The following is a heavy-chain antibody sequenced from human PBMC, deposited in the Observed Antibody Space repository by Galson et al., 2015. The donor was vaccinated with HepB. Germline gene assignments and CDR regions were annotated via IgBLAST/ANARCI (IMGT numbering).Heavy chain of an antibody. J-gene: IGHJ4*02. CDR2: ISGGGDTT. V-gene: IGHV3-23*01. D-gene: IGHD1-1*01. CDR1: GFTFSSNA. Sequence: LRLSCAASGFTFSSNAMSWVRQAPGKGLEWVSAISGGGDTTYYADSVKGRFTISRDNSKNTVYLQMNSLRAEDTAVYYCTKGFAGTDYWGQGTLVTVSS. CDR3: TKGFAGTDY.